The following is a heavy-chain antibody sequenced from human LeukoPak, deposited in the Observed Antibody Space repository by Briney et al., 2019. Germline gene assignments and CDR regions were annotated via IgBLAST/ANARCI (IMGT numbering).Heavy chain of an antibody. J-gene: IGHJ4*02. CDR2: IHYDGSNK. CDR3: ARPPTGLYYDFWSGYYEGYFDY. D-gene: IGHD3-3*01. Sequence: GGSLRLSCAASGFTFSDYGMHWVRQAPGKGLEWVTFIHYDGSNKYYADSVKGRFTISRDNSKNTLYLQMNSLRAEDTAVYYCARPPTGLYYDFWSGYYEGYFDYWGQGTLVTVSS. CDR1: GFTFSDYG. V-gene: IGHV3-30*02.